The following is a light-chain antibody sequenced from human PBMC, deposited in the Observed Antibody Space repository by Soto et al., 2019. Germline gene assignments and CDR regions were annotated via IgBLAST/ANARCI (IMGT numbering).Light chain of an antibody. V-gene: IGKV1-5*01. CDR3: QQYDSLWT. CDR1: QSISGY. Sequence: DIQMTQSPSTLSASVGDRVTITCRASQSISGYLAWYQQRPGKAPQLLIYDASSLQTGVPSRFSGSGSGTEFTLTTSSLQPDDFATYYCQQYDSLWTFGQGTKVDIK. J-gene: IGKJ1*01. CDR2: DAS.